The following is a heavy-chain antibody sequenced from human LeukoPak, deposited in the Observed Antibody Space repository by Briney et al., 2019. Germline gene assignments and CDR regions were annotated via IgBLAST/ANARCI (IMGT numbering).Heavy chain of an antibody. D-gene: IGHD5-18*01. CDR2: ISWNSGSI. V-gene: IGHV3-9*01. Sequence: PGRSLRLSCAASGFTFDDYAMHWVRQAPGKGLEWVSGISWNSGSIGYADSVKGRFTISRDNARNSLYLQMNSLRAEDTALYYCEKDFGSGYSYGDSFDYWGQGTLVTVSP. J-gene: IGHJ4*02. CDR1: GFTFDDYA. CDR3: EKDFGSGYSYGDSFDY.